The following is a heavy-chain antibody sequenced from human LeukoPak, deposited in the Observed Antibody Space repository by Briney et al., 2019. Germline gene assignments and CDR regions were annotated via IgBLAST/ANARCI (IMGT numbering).Heavy chain of an antibody. D-gene: IGHD6-13*01. V-gene: IGHV4-39*07. CDR1: GGSISSSSYY. CDR2: IYYSGST. Sequence: SETLSLICTVSGGSISSSSYYWGWVRQPPGKGLEWIGSIYYSGSTYYNPSLKSRVTISVDTSKNQFSLKLSSVTAADTAVYYCGQGPGIAAAGLSDYWGQGTLVTVSS. J-gene: IGHJ4*02. CDR3: GQGPGIAAAGLSDY.